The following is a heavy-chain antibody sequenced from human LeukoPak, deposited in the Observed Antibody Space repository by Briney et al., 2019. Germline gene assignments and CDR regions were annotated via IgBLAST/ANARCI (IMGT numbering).Heavy chain of an antibody. V-gene: IGHV1-18*01. CDR2: ISAYTGNT. Sequence: GASVKVSCKASGYIFISYGITWVRQAPGQGLEWMGWISAYTGNTNYAQKLQGRVTMTTDTSTTTAYMELRSLRSDDTAVYYCARASSSSKIDYWGQGTLVTVSS. CDR3: ARASSSSKIDY. CDR1: GYIFISYG. D-gene: IGHD6-13*01. J-gene: IGHJ4*02.